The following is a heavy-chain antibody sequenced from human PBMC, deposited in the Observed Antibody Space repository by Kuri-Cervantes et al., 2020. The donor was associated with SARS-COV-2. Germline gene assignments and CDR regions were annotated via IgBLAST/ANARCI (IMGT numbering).Heavy chain of an antibody. CDR3: ARRMATEAFDY. Sequence: GSLRLSCAVSGYSISSGYYWGWIRHPPGKGLEWIGSIYHSGSTYYNPSLKSRVTISVDTSKNQFSLKLSSVTAADTAVYYCARRMATEAFDYWGQGTLVTVSS. J-gene: IGHJ4*02. CDR2: IYHSGST. V-gene: IGHV4-38-2*01. D-gene: IGHD5-24*01. CDR1: GYSISSGYY.